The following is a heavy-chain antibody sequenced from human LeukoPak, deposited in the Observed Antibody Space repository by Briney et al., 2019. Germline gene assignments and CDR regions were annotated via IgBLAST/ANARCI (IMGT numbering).Heavy chain of an antibody. CDR2: IYYSGST. J-gene: IGHJ3*02. D-gene: IGHD2-2*01. CDR1: GGSLSSYY. V-gene: IGHV4-59*01. Sequence: SETLSLTCTVSGGSLSSYYWSWIRQPPGKGLEWIGYIYYSGSTNYNPSLKSRVTISVDTSKNQFSLKLSSVTAADTAVYYCASSTPSRAFDIWGQGTMVTVSS. CDR3: ASSTPSRAFDI.